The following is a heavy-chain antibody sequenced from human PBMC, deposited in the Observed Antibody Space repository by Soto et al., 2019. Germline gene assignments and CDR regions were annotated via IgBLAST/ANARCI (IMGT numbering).Heavy chain of an antibody. CDR1: GNTVPNYA. J-gene: IGHJ4*02. CDR2: ISAYNGNT. CDR3: ARGPPHLYYYDSSGYYPSGY. D-gene: IGHD3-22*01. V-gene: IGHV1-18*01. Sequence: ASVKVSCKASGNTVPNYAIHWVRQAPGQRLEWMGWISAYNGNTNYAQKFQGRVTMTTDTSTSTAYMELSSLRSDDTAVYYCARGPPHLYYYDSSGYYPSGYWGQGTLVTVSS.